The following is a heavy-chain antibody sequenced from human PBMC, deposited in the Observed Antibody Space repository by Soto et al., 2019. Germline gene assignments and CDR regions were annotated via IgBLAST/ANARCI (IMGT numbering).Heavy chain of an antibody. CDR2: IYPSDSDT. CDR3: ARSDYYSSAYFGQTGTFEY. D-gene: IGHD3-22*01. J-gene: IGHJ4*02. Sequence: PGESLKISCEGSGYPFSYFWIAWVRQMPGKGLEWMGIIYPSDSDTRYSPSFQGQVTISADKSTHTAYLQWSSLKASDTAMYYCARSDYYSSAYFGQTGTFEYWGQGTLVTVSS. V-gene: IGHV5-51*01. CDR1: GYPFSYFW.